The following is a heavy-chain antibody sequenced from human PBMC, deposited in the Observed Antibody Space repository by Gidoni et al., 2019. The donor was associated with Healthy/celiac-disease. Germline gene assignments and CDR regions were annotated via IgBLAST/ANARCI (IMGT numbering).Heavy chain of an antibody. J-gene: IGHJ4*02. D-gene: IGHD4-17*01. CDR2: IFYSGST. CDR3: ARDLRWAYGDYGPVFDY. V-gene: IGHV4-59*01. CDR1: GGSIRSYY. Sequence: QVQLQESGPGLGKPSETLSLTCTVSGGSIRSYYWRWIRPPPGKGLEWIGYIFYSGSTNYNPSLKSRFTISVDTSKNQFSLKLSSVTAADTAVYYCARDLRWAYGDYGPVFDYWGQGTLVTVSS.